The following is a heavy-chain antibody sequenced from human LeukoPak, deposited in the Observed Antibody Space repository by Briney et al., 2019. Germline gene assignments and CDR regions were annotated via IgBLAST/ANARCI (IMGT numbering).Heavy chain of an antibody. Sequence: SETLSLTCAVYGGSFRGYYWTWIREPPGKGLEGVGEINHSGSTNYNPSLKSPVTTSVDTSNNQFSLKLSSVPAADAAVYYCARGSSAFDTYYYYYMDVWGKGTTVTVSS. CDR1: GGSFRGYY. V-gene: IGHV4-34*01. CDR3: ARGSSAFDTYYYYYMDV. D-gene: IGHD3-22*01. CDR2: INHSGST. J-gene: IGHJ6*03.